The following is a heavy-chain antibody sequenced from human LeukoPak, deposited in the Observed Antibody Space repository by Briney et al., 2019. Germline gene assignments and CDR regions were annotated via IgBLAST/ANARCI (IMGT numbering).Heavy chain of an antibody. V-gene: IGHV3-30*02. J-gene: IGHJ4*02. D-gene: IGHD6-19*01. CDR1: GFTFSSYG. CDR3: ARVRSPVAGFDY. CDR2: IRYDGSNK. Sequence: GGSLRLSCAGSGFTFSSYGMHWVRQAPGKRLEWVAFIRYDGSNKYYADSVKGRFTIFRDNSKNTLYLQMNSLRAEDTAVYYCARVRSPVAGFDYWGQGTRVTVSS.